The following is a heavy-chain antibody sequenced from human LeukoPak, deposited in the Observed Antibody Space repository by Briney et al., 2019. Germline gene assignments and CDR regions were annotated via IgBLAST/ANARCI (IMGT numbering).Heavy chain of an antibody. D-gene: IGHD1-26*01. CDR1: GGSISSSSYH. CDR2: VYYSGST. Sequence: SETLSLTCTVSGGSISSSSYHWGWIRQPPGKGLEWIGSVYYSGSTYNNPSLKSRVTISVDTSTKQFSLKMSSVTAADTAVYYCARLRVGATGYFDSWGQGTLVTVSS. J-gene: IGHJ4*02. V-gene: IGHV4-39*01. CDR3: ARLRVGATGYFDS.